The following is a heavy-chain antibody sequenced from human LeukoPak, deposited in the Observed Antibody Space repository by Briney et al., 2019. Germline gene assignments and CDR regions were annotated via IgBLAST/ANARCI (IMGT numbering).Heavy chain of an antibody. CDR2: ISSSSRTI. CDR1: GFTFSSYW. J-gene: IGHJ6*02. Sequence: GGSLRLSCAASGFTFSSYWMNWVRQAPGKGLEWVSYISSSSRTISYADSVKGRFTISRDNAKNSLYLQMNSLRAEDTAVYYCARLRYYAMDVWGQGTTVTASS. V-gene: IGHV3-48*01. CDR3: ARLRYYAMDV.